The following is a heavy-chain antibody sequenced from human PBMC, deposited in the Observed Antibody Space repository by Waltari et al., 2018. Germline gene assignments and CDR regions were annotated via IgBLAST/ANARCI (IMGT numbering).Heavy chain of an antibody. Sequence: VQLLESGGGLVQPGGSLRLSCAASGFTLSSYAMNWVRQAPGKGLEWVSVISGTGRTTYYGDSVKGRFTISRDNSNNMLYLQMNSLRAEDTAVYYSARALYSPYYFDSWGQGTLVTVSS. CDR2: ISGTGRTT. CDR1: GFTLSSYA. D-gene: IGHD2-21*01. J-gene: IGHJ4*02. CDR3: ARALYSPYYFDS. V-gene: IGHV3-23*01.